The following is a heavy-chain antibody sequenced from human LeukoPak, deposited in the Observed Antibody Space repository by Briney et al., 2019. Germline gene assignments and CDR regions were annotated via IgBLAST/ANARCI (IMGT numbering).Heavy chain of an antibody. CDR1: GGPFSGYY. CDR2: INHSGST. V-gene: IGHV4-34*01. Sequence: GSLRLSCAVYGGPFSGYYWSWIRQPPGKGLEWFGEINHSGSTNYNPSLKSRVTISVDTSKNQFSLKVNSVTAADTAVYYCARLDGYTAFDYWGQGTLVTVSS. D-gene: IGHD5-24*01. J-gene: IGHJ4*02. CDR3: ARLDGYTAFDY.